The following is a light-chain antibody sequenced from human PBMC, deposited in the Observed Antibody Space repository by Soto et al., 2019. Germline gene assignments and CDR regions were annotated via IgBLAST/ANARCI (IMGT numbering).Light chain of an antibody. CDR3: QQYDSVPLT. V-gene: IGKV1-33*01. Sequence: DIQLTQSPSLLSASVGDRVTITCRASQGISSYLAWYQQKPGKAPKLLIYDASHLAAGVPSSFSGSGHGTDFTFTISSLQADDFATYYCQQYDSVPLTFGGGTTVDLK. CDR2: DAS. CDR1: QGISSY. J-gene: IGKJ4*01.